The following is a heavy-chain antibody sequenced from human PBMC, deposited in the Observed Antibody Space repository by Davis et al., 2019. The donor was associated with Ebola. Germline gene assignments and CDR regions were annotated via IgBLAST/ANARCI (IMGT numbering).Heavy chain of an antibody. Sequence: ASVKVSCKASGYFFTGFYMHWLRQAPGQGLEWMGRINPNNGVANYAPQFQGRVTMTTETSITTAYMDLSRLTSDDTAVYYCAGGFGDVDSFDIWGQGTMVTVSS. J-gene: IGHJ3*02. CDR2: INPNNGVA. CDR1: GYFFTGFY. D-gene: IGHD3-10*01. V-gene: IGHV1-2*06. CDR3: AGGFGDVDSFDI.